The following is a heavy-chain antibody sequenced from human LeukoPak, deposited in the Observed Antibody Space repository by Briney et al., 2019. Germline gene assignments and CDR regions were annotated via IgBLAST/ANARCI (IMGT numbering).Heavy chain of an antibody. D-gene: IGHD3-10*01. V-gene: IGHV5-51*01. CDR2: IYPGDSDT. CDR1: GYSFTSYW. Sequence: GESLKVSCKGSGYSFTSYWIGWVRQMPGKGPEWMGIIYPGDSDTRYSPSFQGQVTISADKSISTAYLQWSSLKASDTAMYYCARHITMVRGVTREFDYWGQGTLVTVSS. J-gene: IGHJ4*02. CDR3: ARHITMVRGVTREFDY.